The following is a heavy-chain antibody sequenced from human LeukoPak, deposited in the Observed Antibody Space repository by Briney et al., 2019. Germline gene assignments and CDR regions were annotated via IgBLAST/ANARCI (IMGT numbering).Heavy chain of an antibody. CDR3: AKDNYFDSSAYIDY. CDR2: ISHDGSNK. Sequence: GRSLRLSCAASGFTFSSYGMHWVRQAPGKGLEWVAAISHDGSNKYYADSVKGRFTISRDNSKNTLYLQMNSLGAEDTAVYYCAKDNYFDSSAYIDYWGQGTLVTVSS. CDR1: GFTFSSYG. V-gene: IGHV3-30*18. D-gene: IGHD3-22*01. J-gene: IGHJ4*02.